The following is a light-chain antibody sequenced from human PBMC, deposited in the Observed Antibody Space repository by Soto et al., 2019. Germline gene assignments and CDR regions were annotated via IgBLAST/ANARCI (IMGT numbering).Light chain of an antibody. Sequence: EIVLTQFPVALSVSPRERATLSCRVSQNVTNKLNWYQQKPGQAPRLLIYGASTRATGLPARFSGSGSETEFTLTLSSLQSEDFAVYYCQEYHNWPFVTFGGGTKVETK. J-gene: IGKJ4*01. CDR1: QNVTNK. V-gene: IGKV3-15*01. CDR3: QEYHNWPFVT. CDR2: GAS.